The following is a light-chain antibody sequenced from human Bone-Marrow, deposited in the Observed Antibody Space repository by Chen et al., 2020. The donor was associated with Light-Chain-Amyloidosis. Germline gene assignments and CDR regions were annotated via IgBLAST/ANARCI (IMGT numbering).Light chain of an antibody. J-gene: IGKJ2*01. Sequence: DIVMTQSPLSLCVTPGEPASISCTSTQSLLHSNGYNYLAWYLQKPGQSPQLLIHLGSNRAPGVPERFSGSGSGTDFTLRISRVEAEDVGVYYCFQPQETPYTFGQGTKLEI. V-gene: IGKV2-28*01. CDR3: FQPQETPYT. CDR2: LGS. CDR1: QSLLHSNGYNY.